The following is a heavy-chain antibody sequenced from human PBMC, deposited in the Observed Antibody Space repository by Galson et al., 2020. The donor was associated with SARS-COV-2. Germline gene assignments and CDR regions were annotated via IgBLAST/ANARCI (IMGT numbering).Heavy chain of an antibody. CDR2: IYYSGSP. CDR3: ARDLSSTVVAQDAFDI. D-gene: IGHD2-15*01. J-gene: IGHJ3*02. V-gene: IGHV4-30-4*01. Sequence: TSETLSLTCTVSGGSISSGDYYWSWIRQPPGKGLEWIGYIYYSGSPYYNPSLKSRVTISVDTSKNQFSLKLSSVTAADTAVYYCARDLSSTVVAQDAFDIWGQGTMVTVSS. CDR1: GGSISSGDYY.